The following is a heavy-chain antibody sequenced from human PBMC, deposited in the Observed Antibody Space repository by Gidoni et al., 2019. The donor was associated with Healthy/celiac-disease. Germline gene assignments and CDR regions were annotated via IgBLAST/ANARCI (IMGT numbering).Heavy chain of an antibody. J-gene: IGHJ6*02. D-gene: IGHD2-2*01. V-gene: IGHV1-46*01. Sequence: QVQLVQSGAEVTKPGASVKVSCKASGYTFTSYYMHWVRQAPGQGFEWMGRINPSGGSTSYAQKCQGRVTMTRDTSTSTVYMELSSLRSEDTAVYYCARDIVVVPAAPTYYYYGMDVWGQGTTVTVSS. CDR3: ARDIVVVPAAPTYYYYGMDV. CDR2: INPSGGST. CDR1: GYTFTSYY.